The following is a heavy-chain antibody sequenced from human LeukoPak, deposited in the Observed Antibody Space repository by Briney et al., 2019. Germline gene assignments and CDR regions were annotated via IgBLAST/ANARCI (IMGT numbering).Heavy chain of an antibody. V-gene: IGHV1-69*13. Sequence: SVKVSCKASGGTFSSYAISWVRQAPGQGLEWMGGIIPIFGTANYAQKFQGRVTITADESTSPAYMELSSLQSEDTAVYYCAREGTSPKGGPMYAFDVWGQGTMVTVSS. CDR3: AREGTSPKGGPMYAFDV. CDR2: IIPIFGTA. CDR1: GGTFSSYA. J-gene: IGHJ3*01. D-gene: IGHD2-2*01.